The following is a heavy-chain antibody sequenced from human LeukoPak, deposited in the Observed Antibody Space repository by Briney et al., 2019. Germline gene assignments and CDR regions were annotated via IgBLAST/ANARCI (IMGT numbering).Heavy chain of an antibody. CDR2: ISGSDGST. J-gene: IGHJ4*02. CDR3: AKHEYYDFWSGYSFDY. D-gene: IGHD3-3*01. CDR1: GFTFSSYA. V-gene: IGHV3-23*01. Sequence: PGGSLRLSCAASGFTFSSYAMSWVRQAPGKGLEWVSAISGSDGSTYYADSVKGRFTISRDNSKNTLYLQMNSLRAEDTAVYYCAKHEYYDFWSGYSFDYWGQGTLVTVSS.